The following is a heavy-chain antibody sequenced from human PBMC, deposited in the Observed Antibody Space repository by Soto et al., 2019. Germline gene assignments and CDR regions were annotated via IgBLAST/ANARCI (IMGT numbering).Heavy chain of an antibody. J-gene: IGHJ6*02. V-gene: IGHV3-30*19. CDR2: ISYDGFNK. CDR3: AREGVFNIPDDYYYYGLDV. CDR1: GFAFRTYG. Sequence: QVHLVESGGGVVQVGRSLRHSCAATGFAFRTYGMHWVRRAPGKGLEWLAVISYDGFNKNHEASVQGRFTISRDNFKSTLSLQMDSLRVEDTAVYYCAREGVFNIPDDYYYYGLDVWGQGTPVTVSS. D-gene: IGHD3-10*01.